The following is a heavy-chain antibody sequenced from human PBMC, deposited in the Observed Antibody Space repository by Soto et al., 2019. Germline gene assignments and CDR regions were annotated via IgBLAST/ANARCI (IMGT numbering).Heavy chain of an antibody. CDR3: ARGDCVGGTCYSLAGSFYYYMDV. CDR2: INSVGSVS. Sequence: EVQLVESGGGLVQPGGSLRLSCVASGFTFSNYWMYWVRQAPGEGLVWVSRINSVGSVSSSADSVKGRLTISRDNVKNPLYLQMDSLRAEDTAVYYCARGDCVGGTCYSLAGSFYYYMDVWGKGTTVTVFS. CDR1: GFTFSNYW. D-gene: IGHD2-15*01. J-gene: IGHJ6*03. V-gene: IGHV3-74*01.